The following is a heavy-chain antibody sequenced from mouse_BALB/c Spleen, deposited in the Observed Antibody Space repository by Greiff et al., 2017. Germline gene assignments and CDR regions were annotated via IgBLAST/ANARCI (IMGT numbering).Heavy chain of an antibody. Sequence: QVQLQQSGAELAKPGASVKMSCKASGYTFTSYWMHWVKQRPGQGLEWIGYINPSTGYTEYNQKFKDKATLTADKSSSTAYMQLSSLTSEDSAVYYCARSGYRYDVGFAYWGQGTLVTVSA. CDR3: ARSGYRYDVGFAY. V-gene: IGHV1-7*01. D-gene: IGHD2-14*01. J-gene: IGHJ3*01. CDR2: INPSTGYT. CDR1: GYTFTSYW.